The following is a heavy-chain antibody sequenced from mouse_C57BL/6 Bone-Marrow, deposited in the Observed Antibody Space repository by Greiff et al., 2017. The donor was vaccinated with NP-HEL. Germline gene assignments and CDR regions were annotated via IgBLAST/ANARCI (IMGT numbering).Heavy chain of an antibody. CDR2: IDPNSGGT. Sequence: QQSCKASGYTFTSYWMHWVKQRPGRGLEWIGRIDPNSGGTKYNEKFKSKATLTVDKPSSTAYMQLSSLTSEDSAVYYCASGGLRCCAMDYWGQGTSVTVSS. D-gene: IGHD2-4*01. CDR3: ASGGLRCCAMDY. V-gene: IGHV1-72*01. CDR1: GYTFTSYW. J-gene: IGHJ4*01.